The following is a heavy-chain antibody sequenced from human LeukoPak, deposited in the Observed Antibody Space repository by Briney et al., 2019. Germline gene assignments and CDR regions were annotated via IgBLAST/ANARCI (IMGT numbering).Heavy chain of an antibody. D-gene: IGHD2-8*01. CDR3: AKGSIMLWV. V-gene: IGHV3-23*01. J-gene: IGHJ4*02. Sequence: GGSLRLSCAASGFTFSTYAMSWVRQAPGKGLEWVSSISASGTSPYYADSVKGRFTISRDTSKNTLSLQMNSLRVDDTAVYYCAKGSIMLWVGGQGTLVTVSS. CDR1: GFTFSTYA. CDR2: ISASGTSP.